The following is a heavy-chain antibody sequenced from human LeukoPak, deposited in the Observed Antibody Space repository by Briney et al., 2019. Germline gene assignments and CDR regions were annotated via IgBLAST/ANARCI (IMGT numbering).Heavy chain of an antibody. CDR2: ITSGSGST. D-gene: IGHD3-16*01. V-gene: IGHV3-11*05. CDR3: TKERRGTYYAFES. Sequence: LGGSLRLSCDASGFSISDYYMSWIRQSPGKGLEWISYITSGSGSTKYADSVKGRFTISRDKAKNSVALQLNSLRAEDTAVYYCTKERRGTYYAFESWGQGTLVTVSS. J-gene: IGHJ4*02. CDR1: GFSISDYY.